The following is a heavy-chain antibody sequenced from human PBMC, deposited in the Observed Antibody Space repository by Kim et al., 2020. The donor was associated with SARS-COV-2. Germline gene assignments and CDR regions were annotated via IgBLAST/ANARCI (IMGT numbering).Heavy chain of an antibody. CDR2: ISSSSSYI. CDR3: ARDSGGAVAVGYYYGMDV. D-gene: IGHD6-19*01. Sequence: GGSLRLSCAASGFTFSSYSMNWVRQAPGKGLEWVSSISSSSSYIYYADSVKGRFTISRDNAKNSLYLQMNSLRAEDTAVYYCARDSGGAVAVGYYYGMDVWGQGTTVTVSS. CDR1: GFTFSSYS. V-gene: IGHV3-21*04. J-gene: IGHJ6*02.